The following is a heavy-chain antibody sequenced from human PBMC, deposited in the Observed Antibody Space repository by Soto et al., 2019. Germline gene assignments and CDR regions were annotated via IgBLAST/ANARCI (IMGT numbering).Heavy chain of an antibody. CDR3: AKDQVEYCSATSCFGAFDY. CDR2: ISGSSASI. D-gene: IGHD2-2*01. J-gene: IGHJ4*02. Sequence: EVQLLESGGGLVQPGGSLRLSGAAYGFALKAYAMGWLRQAPGKGLEWVSLISGSSASIYYTNAVKGRFTISRDNSKNTLYLQMNSLRPEDTAVYYCAKDQVEYCSATSCFGAFDYWGQGTLVTVSS. CDR1: GFALKAYA. V-gene: IGHV3-23*01.